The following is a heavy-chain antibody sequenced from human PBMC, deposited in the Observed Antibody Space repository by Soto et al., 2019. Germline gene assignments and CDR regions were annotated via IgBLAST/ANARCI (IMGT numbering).Heavy chain of an antibody. CDR3: ARNQPNEDYGDY. CDR1: GGPISSSSYY. Sequence: QLQLQESGPGLVKPSETLSLTCTVSGGPISSSSYYWGWIRQPPGKGLEWIGSIYYSGSTYYNPSLKSRVTISVDTSKNQFSLKLSSVTAADTAVYYCARNQPNEDYGDYWGQGTLVTVSS. J-gene: IGHJ4*02. CDR2: IYYSGST. V-gene: IGHV4-39*01.